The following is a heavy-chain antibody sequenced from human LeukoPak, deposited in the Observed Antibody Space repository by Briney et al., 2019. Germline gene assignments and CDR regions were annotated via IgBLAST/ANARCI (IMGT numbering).Heavy chain of an antibody. CDR1: GFTFSSSW. CDR2: IKQDGSEK. Sequence: GGSLRLSCAASGFTFSSSWMSWVRQAPGKGLEWVANIKQDGSEKYYVDSVKGRFTISRDNAKNSLYLQMNSLRAEDTAVYFCARVVPPLYYFDYWGQGTLVTVSS. J-gene: IGHJ4*02. D-gene: IGHD3-10*01. CDR3: ARVVPPLYYFDY. V-gene: IGHV3-7*01.